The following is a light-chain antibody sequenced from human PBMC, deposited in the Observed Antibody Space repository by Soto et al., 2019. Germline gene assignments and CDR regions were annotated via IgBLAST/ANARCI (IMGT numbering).Light chain of an antibody. CDR2: STN. V-gene: IGLV8-61*01. J-gene: IGLJ3*02. Sequence: QTVVTQEPSFSVSPGRTVTLTCGLSSGSVSTSYYPSWYQETPGQPPRTLIYSTNTRSSGVPDRFSGSILGNKAALTITGAQADDESDYYCVLYMGSGIWVFGGGTKPTVL. CDR1: SGSVSTSYY. CDR3: VLYMGSGIWV.